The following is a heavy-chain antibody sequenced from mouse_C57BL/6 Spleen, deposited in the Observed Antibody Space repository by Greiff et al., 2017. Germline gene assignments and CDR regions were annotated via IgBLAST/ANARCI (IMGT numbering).Heavy chain of an antibody. J-gene: IGHJ2*01. CDR3: ARWAYDAGDY. Sequence: VQLQQSGAELVRPGASVKLSCKASGYTFTDYYINWVKQRPGQGLEWIARIYPGSGNTYYNEKFKGKATLTAEKSSSTAYMQLSSLTSEDSAVYFCARWAYDAGDYWGQGTTLTVSS. D-gene: IGHD2-3*01. V-gene: IGHV1-76*01. CDR1: GYTFTDYY. CDR2: IYPGSGNT.